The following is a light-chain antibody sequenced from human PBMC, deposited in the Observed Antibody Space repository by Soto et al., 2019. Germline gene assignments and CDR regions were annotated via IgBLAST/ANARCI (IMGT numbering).Light chain of an antibody. CDR2: LGS. V-gene: IGKV2-28*01. Sequence: IVLTQSPLSLPVTLGQPASISCRSSQSLLHSNGYNYLDWYLQKPGQSPQLLIYLGSNRASGVPDRFSGSGSGTDFTLKISRVEAEDVGVYYCMQALQTPWTFGQGTKVDI. CDR1: QSLLHSNGYNY. CDR3: MQALQTPWT. J-gene: IGKJ1*01.